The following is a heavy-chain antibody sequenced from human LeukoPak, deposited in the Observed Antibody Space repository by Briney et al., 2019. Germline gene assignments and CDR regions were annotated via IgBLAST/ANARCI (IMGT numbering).Heavy chain of an antibody. D-gene: IGHD5-18*01. Sequence: SETLSLICTVSGGSISSYYWSWIRQPPGKGLEWIGYIYYSGSTNYNPSLKSRVTISVDTSKNQFSLKLSSVTAADTAVYYCARVVDTAMVNYYYYYMDVWGKGTTVTVSS. J-gene: IGHJ6*03. V-gene: IGHV4-59*01. CDR1: GGSISSYY. CDR2: IYYSGST. CDR3: ARVVDTAMVNYYYYYMDV.